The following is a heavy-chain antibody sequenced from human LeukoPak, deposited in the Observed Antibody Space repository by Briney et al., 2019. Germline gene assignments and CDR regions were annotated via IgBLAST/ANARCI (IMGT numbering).Heavy chain of an antibody. CDR2: IWYDGSNK. Sequence: GGSLRLSCAASGFTFSSYGMHWVRQAPGKGLEWVAVIWYDGSNKYYADSVKGRFSISRDNSKNTLYLHMNSLRAEDTALYYCARAEDYDSSGYVAAFDLWGQGTMVTVSS. V-gene: IGHV3-33*01. D-gene: IGHD3-22*01. J-gene: IGHJ3*01. CDR1: GFTFSSYG. CDR3: ARAEDYDSSGYVAAFDL.